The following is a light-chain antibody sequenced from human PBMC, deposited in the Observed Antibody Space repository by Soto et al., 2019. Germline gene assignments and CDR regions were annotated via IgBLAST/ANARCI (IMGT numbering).Light chain of an antibody. V-gene: IGKV1-13*02. CDR3: QQFNSYPLT. CDR2: DAS. Sequence: IQLTQSPSSLYASVGDRVTITCRASQGISSALAWYQQKPGTAPKLLIYDASSLESGVPSRFSGSGSGTDFTLTISSLQPEDFATYYCQQFNSYPLTFGGGTKVEIK. CDR1: QGISSA. J-gene: IGKJ4*01.